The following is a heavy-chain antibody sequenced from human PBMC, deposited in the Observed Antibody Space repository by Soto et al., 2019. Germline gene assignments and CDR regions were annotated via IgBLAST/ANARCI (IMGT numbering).Heavy chain of an antibody. J-gene: IGHJ4*02. CDR2: IWFDGSNK. CDR1: GFTFSSYG. CDR3: ATTGPY. Sequence: QVQLVESGGGVVQPGRSLRLSCAASGFTFSSYGMHWVRQAPGKGLEWVAVIWFDGSNKFYADSVKGRFTISRDNSKNTVSLQMNSLREGDSAAYYCATTGPYWGQGTLVTVSS. V-gene: IGHV3-33*01.